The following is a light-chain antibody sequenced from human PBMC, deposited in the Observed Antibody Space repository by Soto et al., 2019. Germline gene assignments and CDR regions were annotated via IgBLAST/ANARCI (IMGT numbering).Light chain of an antibody. Sequence: QSVLTQPPSVSAAPGQKVTISCSGSSSNIGSNSVSWYQHLQGTAPKVLIYDNNNRPSGIPDRFSGSRSGTSATLDITGLQAGDEAYYYCGAYDSSLSAVLFGGGTKVTVL. CDR2: DNN. CDR1: SSNIGSNS. CDR3: GAYDSSLSAVL. J-gene: IGLJ2*01. V-gene: IGLV1-51*01.